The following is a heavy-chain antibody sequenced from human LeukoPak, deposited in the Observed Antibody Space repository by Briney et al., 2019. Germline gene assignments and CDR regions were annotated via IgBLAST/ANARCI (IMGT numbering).Heavy chain of an antibody. CDR1: GGSISSGNYY. CDR2: IFASGST. CDR3: ARGMKDYTSSIGY. D-gene: IGHD2-2*02. V-gene: IGHV4-61*02. J-gene: IGHJ4*02. Sequence: SQTLSLTCTVSGGSISSGNYYWNWIRQPAGKGLEWIGRIFASGSTNYNASLESRITISGDASKNHFSLILTSVTAADTAVYYCARGMKDYTSSIGYWGQGTLVTVSS.